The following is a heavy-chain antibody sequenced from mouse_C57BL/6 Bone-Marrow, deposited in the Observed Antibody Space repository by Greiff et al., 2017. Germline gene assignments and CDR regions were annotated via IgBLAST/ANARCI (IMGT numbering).Heavy chain of an antibody. CDR1: GYTFTSYW. CDR2: IDPSDSYT. J-gene: IGHJ1*03. V-gene: IGHV1-50*01. CDR3: ARNPCGYFDV. Sequence: QVQLQQPGAELVKPGASVKLSCKASGYTFTSYWMQWVKQRPGQGLEWIGEIDPSDSYTNYNQKFKGKATLTVDTSSSTAYMQLSRLTSEDSAVYYCARNPCGYFDVWGTGTTVTVSS.